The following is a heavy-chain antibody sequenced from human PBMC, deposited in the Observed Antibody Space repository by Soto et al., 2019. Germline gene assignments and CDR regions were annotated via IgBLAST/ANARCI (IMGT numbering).Heavy chain of an antibody. CDR1: GFIFSRYS. D-gene: IGHD3-9*01. CDR2: IPRSGSAI. V-gene: IGHV3-48*01. J-gene: IGHJ4*02. CDR3: VRDQDWAFDY. Sequence: EVQLVESGGDLIQPGGSLRLSCAASGFIFSRYSMNWVRQAPGKGLEWISYIPRSGSAIYADSVKGRFTISRDNAKSSLYLQMNRLGAEDTAAYYCVRDQDWAFDYWGQGTLVTVSS.